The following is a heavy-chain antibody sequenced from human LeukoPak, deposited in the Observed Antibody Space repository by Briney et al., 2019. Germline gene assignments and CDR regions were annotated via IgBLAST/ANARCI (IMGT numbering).Heavy chain of an antibody. CDR3: ARRGYYYGSGSYVWYWFDP. J-gene: IGHJ5*02. D-gene: IGHD3-10*01. Sequence: PSETLSLTCAVSVDSISSGYYWGWIRQPPGKGLEWIGSIYHSGSTYYNPSLKSRVTISVDTSKNQFSLKLSSVTAADTAVYYCARRGYYYGSGSYVWYWFDPWGQGTLVTVSS. CDR1: VDSISSGYY. V-gene: IGHV4-38-2*01. CDR2: IYHSGST.